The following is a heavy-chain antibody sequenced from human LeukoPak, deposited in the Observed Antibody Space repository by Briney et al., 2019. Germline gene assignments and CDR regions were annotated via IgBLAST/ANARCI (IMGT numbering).Heavy chain of an antibody. D-gene: IGHD1-1*01. J-gene: IGHJ4*02. CDR3: ARGRRYLMTSHPYYFDY. V-gene: IGHV3-23*01. CDR2: ISGSGGST. Sequence: GGSLRLSCAASGFTFSSYAMSWVRQAPGKGLEWVSAISGSGGSTYYADSVKGRFTISRDNSKNTVYLQMNSLRAEDTAVYYCARGRRYLMTSHPYYFDYWGQGTLVTVSS. CDR1: GFTFSSYA.